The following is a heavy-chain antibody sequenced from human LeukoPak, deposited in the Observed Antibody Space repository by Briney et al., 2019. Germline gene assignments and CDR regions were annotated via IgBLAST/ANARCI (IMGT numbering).Heavy chain of an antibody. CDR1: GFTFSRLA. CDR3: ARAHYDILTGSEDYFDY. Sequence: GSLRLSCAASGFTFSRLAMTWVRQAPGKGLEWVANIKQDGSEKYYVDSVKGRFTISRDNAKNSLYLQMNSLRAEDTAVYYCARAHYDILTGSEDYFDYWGQGTLVTVSS. CDR2: IKQDGSEK. V-gene: IGHV3-7*01. D-gene: IGHD3-9*01. J-gene: IGHJ4*02.